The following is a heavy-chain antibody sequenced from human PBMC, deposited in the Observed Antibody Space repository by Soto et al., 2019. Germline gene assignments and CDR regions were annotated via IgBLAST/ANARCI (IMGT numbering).Heavy chain of an antibody. J-gene: IGHJ6*03. CDR3: AKDTSSSPYYMDV. D-gene: IGHD2-2*01. Sequence: VQILESGGGSVQPGGSLRLSCAASGFTFSNFAMSWVRHAPGKGLEWVSEITGSTGTTYYADSVRGRFIISRDNSKNTLHRQMNSLRAEDTAVYYCAKDTSSSPYYMDVWGKGTTVTVSS. V-gene: IGHV3-23*01. CDR1: GFTFSNFA. CDR2: ITGSTGTT.